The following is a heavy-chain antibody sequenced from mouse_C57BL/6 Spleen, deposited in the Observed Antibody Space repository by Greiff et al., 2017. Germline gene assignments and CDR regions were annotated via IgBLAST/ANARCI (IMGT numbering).Heavy chain of an antibody. D-gene: IGHD1-1*01. CDR3: ARDPYYGSSPAWFAY. J-gene: IGHJ3*01. V-gene: IGHV5-4*01. CDR2: ISDGGSYT. Sequence: EVKLMESGGGLVKPGGSLKLSCAASGFTFSSYAMSWVRQTPEKRLEWVATISDGGSYTYYPDNVKGRFTISRDNAKNNLYLQMSHLKSEDTAMYYCARDPYYGSSPAWFAYWGQGTLVTVSA. CDR1: GFTFSSYA.